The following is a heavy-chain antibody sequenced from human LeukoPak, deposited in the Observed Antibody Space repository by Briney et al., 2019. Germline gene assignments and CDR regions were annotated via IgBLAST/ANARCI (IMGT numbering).Heavy chain of an antibody. CDR3: ARVNDYFDY. CDR1: GFTFTTYN. CDR2: ISSSSSYI. Sequence: GGSLRLSCAASGFTFTTYNMNWVRQAPGKGREWVASISSSSSYIYYADSVKGRFTISRDNAKNSLYLQMNSLRAKDTAVYYCARVNDYFDYWGQGTLVTVSS. J-gene: IGHJ4*02. V-gene: IGHV3-21*01.